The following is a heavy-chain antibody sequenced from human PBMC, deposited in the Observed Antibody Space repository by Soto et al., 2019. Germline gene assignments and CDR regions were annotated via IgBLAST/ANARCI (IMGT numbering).Heavy chain of an antibody. V-gene: IGHV3-13*04. J-gene: IGHJ4*02. Sequence: EVQLVESGGGLVQPGGSLSLSCAASGFTFSSYDMHWVRQATGKGLEWVSAIGTAGDTYYPGSVKGRFTISRENAKNSLYLQMNSLRAGDTAVYYCARARHSGSWDYWGQGTLVTVSS. CDR1: GFTFSSYD. CDR3: ARARHSGSWDY. D-gene: IGHD6-13*01. CDR2: IGTAGDT.